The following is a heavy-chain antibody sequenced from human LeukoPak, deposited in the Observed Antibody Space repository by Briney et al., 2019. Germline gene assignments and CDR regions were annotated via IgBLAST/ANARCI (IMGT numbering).Heavy chain of an antibody. CDR3: VKGAPSYCSGGSCYRWFDP. Sequence: GGSLRLSCSASGFTFSSYAMHWVRQAPGKGLEYVSAISSNGGSTYYADSVRGRFTISRDNSKNTLYLQMSSLRAEDTAVYYCVKGAPSYCSGGSCYRWFDPWGQGTLVTVSS. J-gene: IGHJ5*02. D-gene: IGHD2-15*01. CDR1: GFTFSSYA. V-gene: IGHV3-64D*06. CDR2: ISSNGGST.